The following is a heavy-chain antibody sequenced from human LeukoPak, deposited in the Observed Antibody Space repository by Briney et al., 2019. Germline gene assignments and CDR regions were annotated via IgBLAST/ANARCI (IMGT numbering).Heavy chain of an antibody. Sequence: ASVKVSCKASGYTFTNYYVHWVRLVPGQGLEWMGRISPNSGATNYAEKFRGRVTMARDTSINTVYMEMSSLRSDDTAVYYCARDLWGWGSDYLDYWGQGTLVTVSS. D-gene: IGHD4/OR15-4a*01. V-gene: IGHV1-2*06. J-gene: IGHJ4*02. CDR1: GYTFTNYY. CDR3: ARDLWGWGSDYLDY. CDR2: ISPNSGAT.